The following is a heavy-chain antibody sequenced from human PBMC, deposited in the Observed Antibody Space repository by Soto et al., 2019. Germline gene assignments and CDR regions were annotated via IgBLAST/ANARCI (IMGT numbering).Heavy chain of an antibody. V-gene: IGHV1-2*02. CDR3: ARDRVAALKSLNYSYYSGMDV. J-gene: IGHJ6*02. Sequence: QVQLVQSGAEVKKPGASVKVSCKASGYTFTGYYMHWVRQAPGQGLEWMGWINPNSGGTNYAQKFQGRVTMTRDTSISTAYMELSRLRSDDTAVYYCARDRVAALKSLNYSYYSGMDVWGQGTTVTVSS. D-gene: IGHD6-6*01. CDR1: GYTFTGYY. CDR2: INPNSGGT.